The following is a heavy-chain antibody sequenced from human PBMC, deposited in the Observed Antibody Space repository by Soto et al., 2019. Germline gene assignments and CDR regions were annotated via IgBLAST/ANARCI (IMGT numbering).Heavy chain of an antibody. J-gene: IGHJ4*02. CDR1: GFTFNSYR. V-gene: IGHV3-74*01. CDR2: INGDGSTT. D-gene: IGHD2-21*01. CDR3: VNPLLGY. Sequence: EVQLVESGGGLVQPGGSLRLSCAVSGFTFNSYRMYWVRQAPGKGLVWVSRINGDGSTTTYAESVKGRFTISRDNAKNTLYLHMNSLRAEDTAVYYCVNPLLGYWGQGTLITVSS.